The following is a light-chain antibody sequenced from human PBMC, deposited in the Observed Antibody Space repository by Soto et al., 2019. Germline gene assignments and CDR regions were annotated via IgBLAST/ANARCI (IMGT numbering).Light chain of an antibody. CDR3: SSYTTSSHVI. J-gene: IGLJ2*01. CDR1: SSDVGGYNY. CDR2: DVS. Sequence: QSALTQPASVSGSPGQSITISCTGTSSDVGGYNYVSWYQHNPGKAPKLMIYDVSNRPSGVSNRFSGSKSGNTASLTISALQADDEADYYCSSYTTSSHVIFGGGTKLTVL. V-gene: IGLV2-14*03.